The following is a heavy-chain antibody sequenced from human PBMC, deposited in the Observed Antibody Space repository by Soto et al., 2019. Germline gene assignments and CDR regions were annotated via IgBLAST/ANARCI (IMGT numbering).Heavy chain of an antibody. V-gene: IGHV4-34*01. CDR1: CGSFSGYY. D-gene: IGHD6-13*01. CDR2: INHSGST. Sequence: PSETLSLTCAVYCGSFSGYYWGWIRQPPGKGLEWIGEINHSGSTNYNPSLKSRVTISVDASKNQFSLKLSSVTAADTAVYYCAKQQLDPYYYYYGMDVWGQGTTVTVSS. CDR3: AKQQLDPYYYYYGMDV. J-gene: IGHJ6*02.